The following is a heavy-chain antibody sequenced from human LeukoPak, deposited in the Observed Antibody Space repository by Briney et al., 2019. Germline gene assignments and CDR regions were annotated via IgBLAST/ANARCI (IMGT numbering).Heavy chain of an antibody. J-gene: IGHJ4*02. D-gene: IGHD2-21*02. Sequence: SETLSLTCTVSGGSIGSGYYWAWIRQPPGKGLEWIGSIHYGGTTHYNPSLQSRVTISADTSKNQFALDLRSVTATDTAVYYCTRDIGDFVSDFWGQGTLVTVSS. CDR1: GGSIGSGYY. V-gene: IGHV4-39*02. CDR3: TRDIGDFVSDF. CDR2: IHYGGTT.